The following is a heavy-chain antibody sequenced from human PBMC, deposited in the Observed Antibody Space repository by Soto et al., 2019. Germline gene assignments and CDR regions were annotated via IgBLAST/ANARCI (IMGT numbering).Heavy chain of an antibody. CDR2: IYYSGST. CDR1: GGSVSSGSYY. Sequence: KPSGTLSLTCTVSGGSVSSGSYYWSWIEQPPGKELVWIGYIYYSGSTNYNPSLKSRVTISVDTSKNQFSLKLSSVTAADTAVYYCARGAPRDCRGDCSSRGDAFDIWGQGTMVTVS. D-gene: IGHD2-21*02. V-gene: IGHV4-61*01. CDR3: ARGAPRDCRGDCSSRGDAFDI. J-gene: IGHJ3*02.